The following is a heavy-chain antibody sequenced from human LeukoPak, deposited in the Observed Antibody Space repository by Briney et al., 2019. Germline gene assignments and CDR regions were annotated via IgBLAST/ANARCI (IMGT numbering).Heavy chain of an antibody. J-gene: IGHJ5*02. CDR1: GYTFTSYG. V-gene: IGHV1-18*01. CDR3: ARVQGYCSGGSCNNWFDP. Sequence: ASVKVSCKASGYTFTSYGISWVRQAPGQGLEWMGWISAYIGNTNYAQKLQGGVTMTTDTSTSTAYMELRSLRSDDTAVYYCARVQGYCSGGSCNNWFDPWGQGTLVTVSS. D-gene: IGHD2-15*01. CDR2: ISAYIGNT.